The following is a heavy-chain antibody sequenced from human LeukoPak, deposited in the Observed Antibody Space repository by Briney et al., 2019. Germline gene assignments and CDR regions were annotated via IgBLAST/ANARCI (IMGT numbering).Heavy chain of an antibody. Sequence: ASVKVSCKASEYTFTGYYMHWVRQAPGQGLEWMGWINLNSGGTNYAQKFQGRVTMTRDTSISTAYMELNRLRSDDTAVYYCARAPTLAQSRAFDIWGQGTTVTVSS. V-gene: IGHV1-2*02. D-gene: IGHD2-15*01. CDR1: EYTFTGYY. CDR3: ARAPTLAQSRAFDI. J-gene: IGHJ3*02. CDR2: INLNSGGT.